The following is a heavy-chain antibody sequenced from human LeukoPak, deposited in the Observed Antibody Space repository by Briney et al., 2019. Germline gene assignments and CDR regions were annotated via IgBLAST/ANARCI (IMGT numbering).Heavy chain of an antibody. J-gene: IGHJ4*02. CDR2: IRYDGSNK. V-gene: IGHV3-30*02. CDR3: ARVGSGWSAYYFDY. CDR1: GFTFSSYG. Sequence: PGGSLRLSCAASGFTFSSYGMHWVRQAPGKGLEWVAFIRYDGSNKYYADSVKGRFTISRDNSKNTLYLQMNSLRAEDTAVYYCARVGSGWSAYYFDYWGQGTLVTVSS. D-gene: IGHD6-19*01.